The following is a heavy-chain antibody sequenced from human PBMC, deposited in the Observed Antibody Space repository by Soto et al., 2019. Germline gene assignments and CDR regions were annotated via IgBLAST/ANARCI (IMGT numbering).Heavy chain of an antibody. D-gene: IGHD3-10*01. V-gene: IGHV3-30*04. CDR1: GFTFSNYT. J-gene: IGHJ4*02. CDR2: ISYGEIDK. Sequence: GGSLRLSCAASGFTFSNYTMHWVRQAPGKGLEWVALISYGEIDKYFADAVKGRFTISRDNSKSTLYLQMDSLRAEDTAVYYCAGRSGSSDYWGRGTLVTVSS. CDR3: AGRSGSSDY.